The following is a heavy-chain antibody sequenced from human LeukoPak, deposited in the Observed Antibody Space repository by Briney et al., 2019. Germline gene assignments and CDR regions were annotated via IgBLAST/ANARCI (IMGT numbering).Heavy chain of an antibody. D-gene: IGHD6-13*01. V-gene: IGHV3-30*02. Sequence: PGGSLRLSCAASGFTFSSYGMHWVRQAPGEGLEWVAFIRYDGSNKYYADSVKGRFTISRDNSKNTLYLQMNSLRAEDTAVYYCAKDLSWATTIDYGGQGTLVTVSS. CDR1: GFTFSSYG. CDR3: AKDLSWATTIDY. CDR2: IRYDGSNK. J-gene: IGHJ4*02.